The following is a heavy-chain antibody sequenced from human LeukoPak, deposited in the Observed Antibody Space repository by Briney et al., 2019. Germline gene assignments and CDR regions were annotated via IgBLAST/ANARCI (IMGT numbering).Heavy chain of an antibody. CDR3: VSRDAYKPRYYMDV. CDR2: IKSKSDGAAT. D-gene: IGHD5-24*01. Sequence: GGSLRLSCAVSGFNFDIAWMNWVRQAPGEGLEWVGRIKSKSDGAATDYAAPVKGRFTISIDDSKNTLNLQMNSLKTEDTGVYYCVSRDAYKPRYYMDVWGKGTTVTVSS. V-gene: IGHV3-15*01. CDR1: GFNFDIAW. J-gene: IGHJ6*03.